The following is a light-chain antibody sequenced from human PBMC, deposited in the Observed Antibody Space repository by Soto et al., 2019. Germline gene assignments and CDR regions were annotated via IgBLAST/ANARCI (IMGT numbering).Light chain of an antibody. CDR1: QSISSY. CDR3: QQSYSTPLT. CDR2: AAS. Sequence: DILMTQSPSSLSASVGYRVTITCRASQSISSYLNWYQQKPGKAPKLLIYAASSLQSGVPSRFSGSGSGTDFTLTISSLQPEDFATYYCQQSYSTPLTFGGGSKVDI. V-gene: IGKV1-39*01. J-gene: IGKJ4*01.